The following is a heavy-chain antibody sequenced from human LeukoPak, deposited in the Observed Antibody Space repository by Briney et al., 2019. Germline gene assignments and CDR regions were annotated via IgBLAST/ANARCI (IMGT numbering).Heavy chain of an antibody. J-gene: IGHJ3*02. CDR2: ISAYNGNT. Sequence: GESLKVSCKASGYTFTSYGISWVRQAPGQGLEWMGWISAYNGNTSYAQKLQGRVTMTTDTSTSTAYMELRSLRSDDTAVYYCARAVTPSSAFDIWGQGTMVTVSS. CDR1: GYTFTSYG. CDR3: ARAVTPSSAFDI. V-gene: IGHV1-18*01. D-gene: IGHD4-17*01.